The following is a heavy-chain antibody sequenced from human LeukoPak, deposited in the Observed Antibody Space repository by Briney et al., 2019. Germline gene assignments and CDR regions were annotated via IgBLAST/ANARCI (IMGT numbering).Heavy chain of an antibody. D-gene: IGHD6-19*01. J-gene: IGHJ5*02. Sequence: PSETLSLTCAVYSGSFSGYYWSWIRQPPGKGLEWIGEINHSGSTNYNPSLKSRVTISVDTSKNQFSLKLSSATAADTAVYYCARGRGGYSSGWYANWFDPWGQGTLVTVSS. CDR1: SGSFSGYY. CDR3: ARGRGGYSSGWYANWFDP. CDR2: INHSGST. V-gene: IGHV4-34*01.